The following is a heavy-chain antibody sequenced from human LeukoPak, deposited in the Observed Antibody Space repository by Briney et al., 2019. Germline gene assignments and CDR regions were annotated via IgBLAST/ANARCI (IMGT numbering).Heavy chain of an antibody. CDR1: GYTFTNYG. D-gene: IGHD1-26*01. CDR3: ARAAWEGRLGGDY. Sequence: GASVKVSCKASGYTFTNYGLNWVRQAPGQGLEWMGWINAYNGNTNYAQKFQGRVTMTTDTSTSTAYMELRSLRSDDTAVYYCARAAWEGRLGGDYWGQGTLVTVSS. CDR2: INAYNGNT. J-gene: IGHJ4*02. V-gene: IGHV1-18*01.